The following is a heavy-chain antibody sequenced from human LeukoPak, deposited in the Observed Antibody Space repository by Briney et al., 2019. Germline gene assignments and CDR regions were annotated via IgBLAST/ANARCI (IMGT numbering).Heavy chain of an antibody. J-gene: IGHJ5*02. Sequence: SETLSLTCTVSGGSISSYYWSWIRQPAGKGLEWIGRIHTSGSANYNPSLKSRVTMSVDTSKNQFSLKLSSVTAADTAVYYCARDEQQLVGDWFDPWGQGTLVTVSS. CDR3: ARDEQQLVGDWFDP. D-gene: IGHD6-13*01. CDR2: IHTSGSA. CDR1: GGSISSYY. V-gene: IGHV4-4*07.